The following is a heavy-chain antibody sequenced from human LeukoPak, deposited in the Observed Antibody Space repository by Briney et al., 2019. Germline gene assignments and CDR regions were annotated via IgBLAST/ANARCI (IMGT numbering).Heavy chain of an antibody. D-gene: IGHD5-18*01. CDR2: ISSSSSYI. J-gene: IGHJ4*02. V-gene: IGHV3-21*01. CDR1: GFTFGDYA. Sequence: GRSLRLSCTASGFTFGDYAMSWVRQAPGKGLEWVSSISSSSSYIYYADSVKGRFTISRDNAKNSLYLQMNSLRAEDTAVYYCARDNVDTAMENDYWGQGTLVTVSS. CDR3: ARDNVDTAMENDY.